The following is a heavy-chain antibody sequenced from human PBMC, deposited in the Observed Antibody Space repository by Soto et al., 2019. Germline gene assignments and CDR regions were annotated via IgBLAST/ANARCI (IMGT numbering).Heavy chain of an antibody. CDR1: GGSISSGGYY. V-gene: IGHV4-31*03. CDR3: ARDNRLRRGVIRAFDI. J-gene: IGHJ3*02. Sequence: QVQLQESGPGLVKPSQTLSLTCTVSGGSISSGGYYWSWIRQHPGKGLEWIGYIYYSGSTYYNPSLKPRLTISVDTSKNQFSLKLSSVTAADTAVYYCARDNRLRRGVIRAFDIWGQGTMVTVSS. D-gene: IGHD6-25*01. CDR2: IYYSGST.